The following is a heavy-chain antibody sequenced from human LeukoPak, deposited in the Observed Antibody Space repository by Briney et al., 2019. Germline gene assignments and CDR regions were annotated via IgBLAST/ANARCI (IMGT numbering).Heavy chain of an antibody. D-gene: IGHD1-26*01. CDR3: AKDTPSPNSGFYHY. CDR2: VSQDGSNR. V-gene: IGHV3-30*18. Sequence: PGRSLRLSCAASGFTFSSSGMHWVRQAPGKGLECVSTVSQDGSNRYYGDSVKGRFFSSRDNSRNTVYLQMNSLRAEDTAVYFCAKDTPSPNSGFYHYWGQGTPVTVSS. CDR1: GFTFSSSG. J-gene: IGHJ4*02.